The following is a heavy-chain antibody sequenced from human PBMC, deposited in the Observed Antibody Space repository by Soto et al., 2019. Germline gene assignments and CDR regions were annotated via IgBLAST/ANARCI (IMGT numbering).Heavy chain of an antibody. Sequence: GGSLRLSCAASGFTFSSYGMHWVRQAPGKGLEWVAVISYDGSNKYYADSVKGRFTISRDNSKNTLYLQMNSLRAEDTAVYYCAKAQDIVATIDYWGQGTLVTVSS. CDR1: GFTFSSYG. CDR2: ISYDGSNK. J-gene: IGHJ4*02. CDR3: AKAQDIVATIDY. V-gene: IGHV3-30*18. D-gene: IGHD5-12*01.